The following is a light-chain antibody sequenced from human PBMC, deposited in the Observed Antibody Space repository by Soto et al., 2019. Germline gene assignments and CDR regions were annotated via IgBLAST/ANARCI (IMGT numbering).Light chain of an antibody. V-gene: IGKV1-33*01. CDR3: KKYNSPPLT. Sequence: DIQMTQSPSSLSASIGDRVTITCHSSQYIGNYLNWYQQKPGRAPKLLIYDASNLHTGVPSRFRGGGFGKAFTLPIISLQPDDCATYFCKKYNSPPLTFGGGTKLDIK. CDR2: DAS. J-gene: IGKJ4*01. CDR1: QYIGNY.